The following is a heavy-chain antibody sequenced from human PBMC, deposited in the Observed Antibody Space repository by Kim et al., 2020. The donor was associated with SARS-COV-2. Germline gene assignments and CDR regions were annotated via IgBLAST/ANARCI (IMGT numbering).Heavy chain of an antibody. Sequence: GGSLRLSCAASGFTFSSYAMSWVRQAPGKGLEWVSAISGSGGSTYYADSVKGRFTISRDNSKNTLYLQMNSLRAEDTAVYYCARLPSSPPSFDYWGQGTLVTVSS. CDR2: ISGSGGST. D-gene: IGHD2-2*01. CDR1: GFTFSSYA. CDR3: ARLPSSPPSFDY. V-gene: IGHV3-23*01. J-gene: IGHJ4*02.